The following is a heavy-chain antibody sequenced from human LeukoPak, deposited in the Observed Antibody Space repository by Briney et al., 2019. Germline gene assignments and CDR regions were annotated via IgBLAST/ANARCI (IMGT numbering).Heavy chain of an antibody. D-gene: IGHD3-22*01. CDR1: GGSISSGDYY. V-gene: IGHV4-30-4*01. CDR3: ARAATDSSGYYYVKMGHNWFDP. J-gene: IGHJ5*02. Sequence: SETLPLTCTVSGGSISSGDYYWSWIRQPPGKGLEWVGYIYYSGSTYYNPSLKSRVTISVDTSKNQFSLKLSSVTAADTAVYYCARAATDSSGYYYVKMGHNWFDPWGQGTLVTVSS. CDR2: IYYSGST.